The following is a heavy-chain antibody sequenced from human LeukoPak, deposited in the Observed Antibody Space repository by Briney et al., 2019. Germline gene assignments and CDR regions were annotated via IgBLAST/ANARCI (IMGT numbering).Heavy chain of an antibody. CDR1: GLTVSSNE. CDR2: ISGSGGST. Sequence: PGGSLRLSCAASGLTVSSNEMSWVRQAPGKGLEWVSAISGSGGSTYYADSVKGRFTISRDNSKNTLYLQMNSLRAEDTAVYYCAKDLRGGPPDYWGQGTLVTVSS. D-gene: IGHD3-10*01. J-gene: IGHJ4*02. V-gene: IGHV3-23*01. CDR3: AKDLRGGPPDY.